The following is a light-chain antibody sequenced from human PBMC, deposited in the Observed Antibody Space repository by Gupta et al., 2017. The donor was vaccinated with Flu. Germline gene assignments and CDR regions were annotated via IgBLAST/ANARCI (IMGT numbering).Light chain of an antibody. CDR1: QSISSY. CDR2: AAS. Sequence: SSLSASVGDRVTITCRASQSISSYLNWYKQKPGKAPKLLIYAASSWQSGVPSRFSGSGYGTDFTLTISSRQPEDFATYYCQQSDSTLSWTFGQGTKVEIK. J-gene: IGKJ1*01. CDR3: QQSDSTLSWT. V-gene: IGKV1-39*01.